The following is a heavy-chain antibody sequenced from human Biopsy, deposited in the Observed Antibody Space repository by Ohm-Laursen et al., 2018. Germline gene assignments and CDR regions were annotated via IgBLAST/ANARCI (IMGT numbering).Heavy chain of an antibody. CDR2: ISPSGATT. CDR3: ARAGVGSDGTDSYYYGMDV. V-gene: IGHV1-46*01. J-gene: IGHJ6*02. D-gene: IGHD5-24*01. Sequence: ASVKVSCKASGHTFIDYYIHWVRQAPGQGLEWMGVISPSGATTSFSQKFQGRITMTRDTSTGTVYMDLNSLGSEDTAVYYCARAGVGSDGTDSYYYGMDVWGPGTTVTVSS. CDR1: GHTFIDYY.